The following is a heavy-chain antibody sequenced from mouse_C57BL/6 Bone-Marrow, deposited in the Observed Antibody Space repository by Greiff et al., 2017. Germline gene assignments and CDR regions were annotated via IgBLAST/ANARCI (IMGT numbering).Heavy chain of an antibody. CDR3: ASQTGRDFDY. Sequence: VQLQQPGAELVKPGASVKLSCKASGYTFTSYWMQWVKQRPGQGLEWIGEIDPSDSYTNYNQKFKGKATLTVDTSSSTAYMRLSSLTSEDSAVYYCASQTGRDFDYWGQGTTLTVSS. CDR1: GYTFTSYW. CDR2: IDPSDSYT. V-gene: IGHV1-50*01. J-gene: IGHJ2*01. D-gene: IGHD4-1*01.